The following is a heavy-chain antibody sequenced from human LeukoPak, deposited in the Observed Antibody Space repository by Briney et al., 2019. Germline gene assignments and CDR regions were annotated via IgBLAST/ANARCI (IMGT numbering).Heavy chain of an antibody. D-gene: IGHD3-10*01. V-gene: IGHV1-46*01. CDR1: GYTFTGYY. CDR2: INPSGGST. J-gene: IGHJ4*02. CDR3: ARDLGAMVRRTNTYYFDY. Sequence: ASVKVSCNASGYTFTGYYMHWVRQAPGQGLEWMGWINPSGGSTSYAQKFQGRVTMTRDMSTSTVYMELSSLRSEDTAVYYCARDLGAMVRRTNTYYFDYWGQGTLVTVSS.